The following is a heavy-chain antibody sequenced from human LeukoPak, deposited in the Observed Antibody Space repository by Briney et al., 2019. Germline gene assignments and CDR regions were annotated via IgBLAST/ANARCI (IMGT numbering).Heavy chain of an antibody. CDR2: IYSGGNT. Sequence: GGSLRLSCAASGFTVSSHYMSWVRQAPGKGLEWVSVIYSGGNTYYADSVKGRFTISRDNSMNTLYLQMNSLRAEDTAVYYCAYYYGSGSYSYWGQGTLVTVSS. CDR3: AYYYGSGSYSY. D-gene: IGHD3-10*01. V-gene: IGHV3-53*01. J-gene: IGHJ4*02. CDR1: GFTVSSHY.